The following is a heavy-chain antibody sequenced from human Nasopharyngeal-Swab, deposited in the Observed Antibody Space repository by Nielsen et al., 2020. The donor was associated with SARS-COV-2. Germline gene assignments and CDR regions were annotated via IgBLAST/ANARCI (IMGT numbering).Heavy chain of an antibody. V-gene: IGHV4-59*01. D-gene: IGHD1-1*01. J-gene: IGHJ4*02. CDR2: INFSGTT. Sequence: WIRQPPGKGLEWVGYINFSGTTNYNPPLKSRVTIPVDTSKNQFSLILNSMTAADTAVYYCARGRGYAYPVDYWGQGILVTVSS. CDR3: ARGRGYAYPVDY.